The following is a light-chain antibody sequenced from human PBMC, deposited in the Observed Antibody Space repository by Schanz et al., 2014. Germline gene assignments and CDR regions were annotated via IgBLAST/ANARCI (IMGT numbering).Light chain of an antibody. Sequence: QSALTQPPSASGSPGQSVTISCTGTSSDVGGYNYVSWHQHHPGKAPKLMIYDVSKRPSGVPDRFSGSKSGDTASLTISGLQAEDEAHYYCCSYAGSYYVFGTGTKLTVL. V-gene: IGLV2-8*01. CDR3: CSYAGSYYV. CDR1: SSDVGGYNY. J-gene: IGLJ1*01. CDR2: DVS.